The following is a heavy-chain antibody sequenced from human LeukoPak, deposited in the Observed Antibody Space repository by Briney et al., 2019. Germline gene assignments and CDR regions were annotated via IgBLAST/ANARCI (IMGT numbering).Heavy chain of an antibody. Sequence: PGESLKISCKGSGYSFSSYWFGWVRQMPGKGLEWMGIIYPGDSDTRYSPSFQGQVTISADKSISTAYPQWSSLKASDTALYFCARLSITNSLHLYYFDFWGQGTLVTVSS. CDR3: ARLSITNSLHLYYFDF. CDR1: GYSFSSYW. V-gene: IGHV5-51*01. D-gene: IGHD1-20*01. J-gene: IGHJ4*02. CDR2: IYPGDSDT.